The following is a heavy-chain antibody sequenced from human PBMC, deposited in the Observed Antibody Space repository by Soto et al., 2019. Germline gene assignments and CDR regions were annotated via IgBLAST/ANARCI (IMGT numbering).Heavy chain of an antibody. CDR3: ARIPYSSASFDY. J-gene: IGHJ4*02. CDR1: GVSISSVSISRNY. CDR2: IPYSGNT. V-gene: IGHV4-61*01. Sequence: SETLSLTCTVSGVSISSVSISRNYWGWIRQPPGKGLGYIGSIPYSGNTNYNPSLKSRVSISVDTSKNQFSLKLTSVTAADTAVYYCARIPYSSASFDYWGQGILVTVSS. D-gene: IGHD6-19*01.